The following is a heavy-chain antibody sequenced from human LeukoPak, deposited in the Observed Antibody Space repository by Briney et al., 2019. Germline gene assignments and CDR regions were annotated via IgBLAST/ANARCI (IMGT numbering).Heavy chain of an antibody. CDR3: ARDLYCSGGSCYPDAFDI. V-gene: IGHV3-7*01. CDR2: IQHDGSEK. J-gene: IGHJ3*02. CDR1: GFTFRSYW. D-gene: IGHD2-15*01. Sequence: GGSLRLSCAASGFTFRSYWMSWVRQAPGKGLEWVANIQHDGSEKNYIDSVQGRFTISRDNAKNSLYLQMNSLRAEDTAVYYCARDLYCSGGSCYPDAFDIWGQGTMVTVSS.